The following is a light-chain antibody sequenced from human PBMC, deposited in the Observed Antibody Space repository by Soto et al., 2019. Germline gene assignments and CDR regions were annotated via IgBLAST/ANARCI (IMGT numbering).Light chain of an antibody. J-gene: IGKJ5*01. CDR1: QGISLY. Sequence: IQLTQSPSSLRASGEDRVSRTWRASQGISLYLAWYQQKPGKAPKLLIYVASTLQSGVPSRFSGSGSGTDFTLTISSLQPADFATYYCQQFNSYPLTLGQGTRLEIK. CDR3: QQFNSYPLT. CDR2: VAS. V-gene: IGKV1-9*01.